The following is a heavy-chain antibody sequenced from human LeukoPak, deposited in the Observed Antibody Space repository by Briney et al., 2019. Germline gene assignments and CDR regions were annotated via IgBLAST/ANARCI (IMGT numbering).Heavy chain of an antibody. CDR2: IYHSGST. Sequence: SETLSLTCTVSGYSISSGYYWGWIRQPPVQGLEWIGSIYHSGSTYYNPSLKSRVTISVDTSKNQFSLKLSSVTAADTAVYYCARGGRAIVANWFDPWGQGTLVTVSS. D-gene: IGHD5-12*01. CDR1: GYSISSGYY. CDR3: ARGGRAIVANWFDP. J-gene: IGHJ5*02. V-gene: IGHV4-38-2*02.